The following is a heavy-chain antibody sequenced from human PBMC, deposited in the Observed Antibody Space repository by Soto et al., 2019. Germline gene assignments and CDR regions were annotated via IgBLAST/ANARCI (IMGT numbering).Heavy chain of an antibody. CDR3: ARGGAVAGTGFDY. CDR1: GGTFSSYA. V-gene: IGHV1-8*02. J-gene: IGHJ4*02. CDR2: IIPIFGNT. D-gene: IGHD6-19*01. Sequence: ASVKVSCKASGGTFSSYAISWVRQAPGQGLEWMGGIIPIFGNTGYAQKFQGRVTMTRNTSISTAYMELSSLRSEDTAVYYCARGGAVAGTGFDYWGQGTLVTVSS.